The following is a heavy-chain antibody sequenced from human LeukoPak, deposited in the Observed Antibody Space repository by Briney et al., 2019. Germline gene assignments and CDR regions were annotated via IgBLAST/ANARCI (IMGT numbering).Heavy chain of an antibody. V-gene: IGHV3-7*03. D-gene: IGHD6-13*01. J-gene: IGHJ1*01. CDR1: GFTFSTNW. Sequence: PAGPLRLSCAASGFTFSTNWMSWVRQAPGNGLEWVANIKQDGSEKYYVDSVKGRFTISRDNAKNSLYLQMNSLRAEDTAVYYSSLEGSSWYRYFQHWGQGTLVTVSS. CDR2: IKQDGSEK. CDR3: SLEGSSWYRYFQH.